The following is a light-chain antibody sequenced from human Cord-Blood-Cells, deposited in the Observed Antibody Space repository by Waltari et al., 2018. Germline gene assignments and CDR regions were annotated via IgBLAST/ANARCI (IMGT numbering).Light chain of an antibody. V-gene: IGKV1-17*03. J-gene: IGKJ1*01. Sequence: DIQMTQSRTPMHASVGHRVTITCRASQGISKYLAWFQQKPGNAPKRLIYAASSLESGVPARFSGSGSGTEFTLTISSLQPEDFATYYCLQHNSYPRTFGHGTKVEIK. CDR3: LQHNSYPRT. CDR2: AAS. CDR1: QGISKY.